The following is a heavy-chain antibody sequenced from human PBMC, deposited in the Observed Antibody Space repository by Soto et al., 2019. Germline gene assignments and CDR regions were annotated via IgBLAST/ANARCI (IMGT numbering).Heavy chain of an antibody. Sequence: PSETLSLTCTVSGGSISIGGYYWSWIRQHPGKGLEWIGYIYYSGSTYYNPSLKSRVTISVDTSKNQFSLKLSSVTAADTAVYYCASTTVTTIGYYYYYYMDVWGKGTTVTVSS. D-gene: IGHD4-17*01. V-gene: IGHV4-31*03. J-gene: IGHJ6*03. CDR1: GGSISIGGYY. CDR3: ASTTVTTIGYYYYYYMDV. CDR2: IYYSGST.